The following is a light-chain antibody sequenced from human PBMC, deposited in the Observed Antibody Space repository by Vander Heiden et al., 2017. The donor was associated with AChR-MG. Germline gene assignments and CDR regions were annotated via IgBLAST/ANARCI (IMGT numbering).Light chain of an antibody. V-gene: IGKV3-11*01. CDR2: DAS. Sequence: IVLTQSPATLSLSPGERATLSCRASQSVSSYLAWYQQKPGQAPRLLIYDASNRATGIPARFSGSGYGTDFTLTISSREPEAFAVYYCQQRSNWPPLTFGGGTKVELK. J-gene: IGKJ4*01. CDR1: QSVSSY. CDR3: QQRSNWPPLT.